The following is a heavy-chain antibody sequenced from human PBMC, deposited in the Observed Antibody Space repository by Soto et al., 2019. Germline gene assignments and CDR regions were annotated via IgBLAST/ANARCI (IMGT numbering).Heavy chain of an antibody. CDR2: INPNSGGT. V-gene: IGHV1-2*04. D-gene: IGHD3-22*01. J-gene: IGHJ4*02. CDR1: GYSSTGYY. CDR3: ARWPNYYDSSGYLYY. Sequence: GPSVTVSCTASGYSSTGYYLLWVRIDTGQGLEWMGWINPNSGGTNYAQKFQGWVTMTRDTSISTAYMELSRLRSDDTAVYYCARWPNYYDSSGYLYYWGQGTLVTVSS.